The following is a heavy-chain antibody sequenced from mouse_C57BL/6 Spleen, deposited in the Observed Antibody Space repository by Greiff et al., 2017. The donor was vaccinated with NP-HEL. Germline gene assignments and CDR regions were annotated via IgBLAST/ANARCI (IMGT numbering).Heavy chain of an antibody. D-gene: IGHD2-2*01. Sequence: EVQLQQSGGGLVKPGGSLKLSCAASGFTFSDYGMHWVRQAPEKGLEWVAYISSGSSTIYYADTVKGRFTISRDNAKNTLFLQMTSLRSEDTAMYYCARENGYGSWFAYWGQGTLVTVSA. CDR1: GFTFSDYG. J-gene: IGHJ3*01. V-gene: IGHV5-17*01. CDR2: ISSGSSTI. CDR3: ARENGYGSWFAY.